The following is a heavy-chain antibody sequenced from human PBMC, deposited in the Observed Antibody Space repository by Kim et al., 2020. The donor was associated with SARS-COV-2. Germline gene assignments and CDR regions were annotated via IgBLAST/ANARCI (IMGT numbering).Heavy chain of an antibody. D-gene: IGHD6-13*01. V-gene: IGHV3-7*03. CDR1: GFTFSSYW. Sequence: GGSLRLSCAASGFTFSSYWMSWVRQAPGKGLEWVANIKQDGSEKYYVDSVKGRFTISRDNAKNSLYLQMNSLRAEDTAVYYCARVGYGVWGSIAAAGTHFDYWGQGTLVTVSS. CDR2: IKQDGSEK. CDR3: ARVGYGVWGSIAAAGTHFDY. J-gene: IGHJ4*02.